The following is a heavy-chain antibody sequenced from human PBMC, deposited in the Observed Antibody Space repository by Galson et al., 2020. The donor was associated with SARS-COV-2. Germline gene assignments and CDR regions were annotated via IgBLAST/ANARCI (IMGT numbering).Heavy chain of an antibody. Sequence: KIGESLKISCKASGHSFTSNWIGWVRQMPGKGLEWMGIIYPGDSDSRYSPSFQGQVTISVDKSISTAYLQWSSLKASDTAMYYCATLGVDIFIGSTPTAEYFHHWGQGTLVTVSS. CDR2: IYPGDSDS. D-gene: IGHD5-12*01. V-gene: IGHV5-51*01. J-gene: IGHJ1*01. CDR1: GHSFTSNW. CDR3: ATLGVDIFIGSTPTAEYFHH.